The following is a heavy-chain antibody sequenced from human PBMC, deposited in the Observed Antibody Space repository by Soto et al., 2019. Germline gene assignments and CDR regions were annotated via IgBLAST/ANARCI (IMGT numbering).Heavy chain of an antibody. CDR3: ARILRYRCSGGSCFAVAESANWFDP. V-gene: IGHV4-39*01. CDR1: GGSISSTHYY. J-gene: IGHJ5*02. CDR2: IYYGGNT. Sequence: SETLSLTCAVSGGSISSTHYYWGWIRQPPGKGLGWIGSIYYGGNTYYSPSLRSRVTISVDTSSNQFSLNLGSMTASDTALYYCARILRYRCSGGSCFAVAESANWFDPWGQGTLVTVSS. D-gene: IGHD2-15*01.